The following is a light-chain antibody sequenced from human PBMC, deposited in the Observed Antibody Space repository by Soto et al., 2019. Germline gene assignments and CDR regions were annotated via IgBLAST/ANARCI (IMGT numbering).Light chain of an antibody. CDR1: LSVSVY. CDR2: DAS. CDR3: HQRQYWPPIT. Sequence: DIVMTQSPDSLAVSLGERATINCRTSLSVSVYLDWYQQKPGQAPRLLISDASNRATGIPARFSGSGSGTDFTLTISSLEPEDFAVYYCHQRQYWPPITFGQGTRLEIK. J-gene: IGKJ5*01. V-gene: IGKV3-11*01.